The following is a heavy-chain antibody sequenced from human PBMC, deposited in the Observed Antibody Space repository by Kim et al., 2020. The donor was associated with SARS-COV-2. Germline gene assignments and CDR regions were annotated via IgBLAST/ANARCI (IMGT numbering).Heavy chain of an antibody. CDR3: ARSAWGYQLLPYYFDY. Sequence: SETLSLTCAVYGGSFSGYYWSWIRQPPGKGLEWIGEINHSGSTNYNPSLKSRVTISVYTSKNQFSLKLSSVTAADTAVYYCARSAWGYQLLPYYFDYWGQGTLVTVSS. J-gene: IGHJ4*02. CDR2: INHSGST. CDR1: GGSFSGYY. D-gene: IGHD2-2*01. V-gene: IGHV4-34*01.